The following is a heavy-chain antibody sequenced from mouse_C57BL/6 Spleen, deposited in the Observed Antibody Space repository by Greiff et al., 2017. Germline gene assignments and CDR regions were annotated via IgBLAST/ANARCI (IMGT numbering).Heavy chain of an antibody. CDR3: ARDDGSRYFDV. V-gene: IGHV1-26*01. D-gene: IGHD1-1*01. CDR1: GYTFTDYY. J-gene: IGHJ1*03. CDR2: INPNNGGT. Sequence: EVQLQQSGPELVKPGASVKISCKASGYTFTDYYMNWVKQSPGKSLEWIGDINPNNGGTSYNETFKGQATLTVDKSSSTAYMELRSLTSEDSAVYYCARDDGSRYFDVWGTGTTVTVSS.